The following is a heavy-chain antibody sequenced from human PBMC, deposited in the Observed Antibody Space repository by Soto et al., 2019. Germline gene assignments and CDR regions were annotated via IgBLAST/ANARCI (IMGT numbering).Heavy chain of an antibody. Sequence: GASVKVSCKASGGTFSSYAISWVRQAPGQGLEWMGGIIPIFGTANYAQKFQGRVTITADESTSTAYMELSSLRSEDTAVYYCARQMTTVTIYYYYGMDVWGQGTTVTVSS. CDR3: ARQMTTVTIYYYYGMDV. J-gene: IGHJ6*02. D-gene: IGHD4-17*01. CDR2: IIPIFGTA. CDR1: GGTFSSYA. V-gene: IGHV1-69*13.